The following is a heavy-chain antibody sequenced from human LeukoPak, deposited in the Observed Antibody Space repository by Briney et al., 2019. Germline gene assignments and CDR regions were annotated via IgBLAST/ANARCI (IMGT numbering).Heavy chain of an antibody. V-gene: IGHV4-34*01. CDR2: INHSGST. D-gene: IGHD5-24*01. CDR3: ARRGATINFDY. J-gene: IGHJ4*02. Sequence: SETLSLTCAVYGGSFSGYYWSWIRQPPGKGLEWIGEINHSGSTNYNPSLKSRVTISVDTSKNQFSLKLSSVTAADTAVYYCARRGATINFDYWGQGTLVTVSP. CDR1: GGSFSGYY.